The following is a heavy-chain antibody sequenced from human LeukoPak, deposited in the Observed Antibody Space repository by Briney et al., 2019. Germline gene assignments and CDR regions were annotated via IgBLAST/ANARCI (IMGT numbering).Heavy chain of an antibody. CDR1: GFTFSNYG. J-gene: IGHJ4*02. V-gene: IGHV3-30*02. D-gene: IGHD6-13*01. CDR2: IRYDATAK. CDR3: ARAPYRGGSSWTEFDY. Sequence: GGSLRPSCVASGFTFSNYGIHWVRQTPGKGLEWVAFIRYDATAKYYADSVRGRFSISRDNTRNTVYVEMNSLRGEDTAVYYCARAPYRGGSSWTEFDYWGQGTLVTVSS.